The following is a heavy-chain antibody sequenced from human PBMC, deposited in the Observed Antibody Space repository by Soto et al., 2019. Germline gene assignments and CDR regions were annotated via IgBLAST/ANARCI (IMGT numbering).Heavy chain of an antibody. CDR1: GGSISSGGYS. J-gene: IGHJ6*02. CDR3: ARIQGQYFNGMDV. V-gene: IGHV4-30-2*01. Sequence: SETLSLTCAVSGGSISSGGYSWSWIRQPPGKGLEWIGYIYHSGSTYYNPSLKSRVTISVDRSKNQFSLKLSSVTAADTAVYYCARIQGQYFNGMDVWGQGTTVTVSS. D-gene: IGHD3-9*01. CDR2: IYHSGST.